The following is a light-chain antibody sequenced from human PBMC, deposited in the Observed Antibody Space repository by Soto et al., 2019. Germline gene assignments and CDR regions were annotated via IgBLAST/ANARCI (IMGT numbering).Light chain of an antibody. J-gene: IGLJ1*01. Sequence: QSALTQPASVSGSPGQSITISCTGTSSDVGGNKYVSWYHHYPGKAPKLMICDVSNRPSGFSNRFSGSKSGNTASLTISGLQAEDEADYYCSAFTGTTYVFGTGTKVTVL. CDR1: SSDVGGNKY. CDR3: SAFTGTTYV. CDR2: DVS. V-gene: IGLV2-14*03.